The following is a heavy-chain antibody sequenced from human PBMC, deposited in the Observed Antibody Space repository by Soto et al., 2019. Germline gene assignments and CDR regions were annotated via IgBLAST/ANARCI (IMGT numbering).Heavy chain of an antibody. Sequence: QVQLVQSGAEVKKPGSSVKVSCKASGGTFSSYAISWVRQAPGQGLEWLGGIIPIFGTANYAQKFQGRVTITADESTCTVYMELSSLRSEDTAVYYCARGNCSSTSCSYYYYGMDVCGQGTTVTVSS. CDR2: IIPIFGTA. CDR1: GGTFSSYA. J-gene: IGHJ6*02. CDR3: ARGNCSSTSCSYYYYGMDV. V-gene: IGHV1-69*01. D-gene: IGHD2-2*01.